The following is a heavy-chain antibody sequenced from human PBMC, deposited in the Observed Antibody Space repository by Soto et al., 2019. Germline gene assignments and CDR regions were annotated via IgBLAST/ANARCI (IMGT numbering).Heavy chain of an antibody. CDR2: IRGTGRNS. D-gene: IGHD2-15*01. CDR3: AKEVAEVGAPRYDS. CDR1: GFTFSNYG. Sequence: VHLLESGGGLVQPGGSLRLSCAASGFTFSNYGMSWVRQAPGKGLEWVSGIRGTGRNSFYADSVKGRFTVSRDNSKKTLYLQMNSLRTEDTAIYYCAKEVAEVGAPRYDSWGQGTLVTVSS. J-gene: IGHJ4*02. V-gene: IGHV3-23*01.